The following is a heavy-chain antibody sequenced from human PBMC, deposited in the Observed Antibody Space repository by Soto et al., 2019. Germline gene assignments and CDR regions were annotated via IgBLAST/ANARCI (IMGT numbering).Heavy chain of an antibody. J-gene: IGHJ6*02. D-gene: IGHD3-3*01. Sequence: SETLSLTCTVSGGSISSYYWSWIRQPPGKGLEWVGYIYYSGSTNYNPSLKSRVTITVDTSKNQFSLKLSSVTAADTAVYYCARDRATYYDFWSGYYTDYYYGMDVWGQGTTVTVSS. CDR3: ARDRATYYDFWSGYYTDYYYGMDV. V-gene: IGHV4-59*01. CDR1: GGSISSYY. CDR2: IYYSGST.